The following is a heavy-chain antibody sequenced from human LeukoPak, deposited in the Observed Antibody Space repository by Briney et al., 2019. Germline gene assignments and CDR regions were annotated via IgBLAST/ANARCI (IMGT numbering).Heavy chain of an antibody. J-gene: IGHJ5*02. Sequence: GGSLRLSCGASGFSFSDYWMTWVRQAPGKGLEWVANINQDGSEEYYVASVKGRFAISRDNAKNSLYLQMTSLRAEDTAVYYCARDGSKSCSGGSCYLNWFDPWGQGTLVTVSS. D-gene: IGHD2-15*01. CDR3: ARDGSKSCSGGSCYLNWFDP. V-gene: IGHV3-7*01. CDR2: INQDGSEE. CDR1: GFSFSDYW.